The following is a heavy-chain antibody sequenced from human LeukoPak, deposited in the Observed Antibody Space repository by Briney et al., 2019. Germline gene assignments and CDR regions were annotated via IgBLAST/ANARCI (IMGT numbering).Heavy chain of an antibody. D-gene: IGHD6-6*01. Sequence: SETLSLTCTVSGGSISSSSYYWGWIRQPPGKGLEWIGSIYYSGSTYYNPSLKSRVTISVDTSKNQFSLKLSSVTAADTAVYYCARCEEYSSSSVWFDPWGQGTLVTVSS. CDR1: GGSISSSSYY. CDR3: ARCEEYSSSSVWFDP. CDR2: IYYSGST. J-gene: IGHJ5*02. V-gene: IGHV4-39*01.